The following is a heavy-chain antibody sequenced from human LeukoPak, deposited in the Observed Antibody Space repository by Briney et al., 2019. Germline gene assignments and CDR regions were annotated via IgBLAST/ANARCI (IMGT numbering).Heavy chain of an antibody. CDR3: AKGVYYYDSSGYYYGPFDY. V-gene: IGHV3-23*01. D-gene: IGHD3-22*01. CDR2: ISGSGGST. Sequence: PGGSLRLSCAASRFTFSSYGMSWVRQAPGKGLEWVSAISGSGGSTYYADSVKGRFTISRDNSKNTLYLQMNSLRAEDTAVYYCAKGVYYYDSSGYYYGPFDYWGQGTLVTVSS. J-gene: IGHJ4*02. CDR1: RFTFSSYG.